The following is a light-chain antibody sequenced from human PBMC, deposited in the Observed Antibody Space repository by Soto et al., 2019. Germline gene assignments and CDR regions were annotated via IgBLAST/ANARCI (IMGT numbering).Light chain of an antibody. Sequence: DIQMTQSPSSLSASVRDRVTITCRASESIGRYLNWYQQKPGKAPMLLIFGASSLQSGVPSRFSGSGSGTDFTLTIISLQPEDFATYYCQQSYRTPHTFGVGTEMEIK. CDR1: ESIGRY. J-gene: IGKJ4*01. V-gene: IGKV1-39*01. CDR3: QQSYRTPHT. CDR2: GAS.